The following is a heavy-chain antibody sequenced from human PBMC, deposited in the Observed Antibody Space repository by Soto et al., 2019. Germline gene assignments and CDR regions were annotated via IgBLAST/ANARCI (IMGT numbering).Heavy chain of an antibody. CDR2: ISYDGSNK. V-gene: IGHV3-30-3*01. Sequence: QVQLVESGGGVVQPGRSLRLSSAASGFTFSSYAMHWVREAPGKGLEWVAVISYDGSNKYYADSVKGRFTISRDNSKNTLYLQMNSLRAEDTAVYYCARDWLRDGYNSFFDYWGQGTLVTVSS. D-gene: IGHD1-1*01. J-gene: IGHJ4*02. CDR3: ARDWLRDGYNSFFDY. CDR1: GFTFSSYA.